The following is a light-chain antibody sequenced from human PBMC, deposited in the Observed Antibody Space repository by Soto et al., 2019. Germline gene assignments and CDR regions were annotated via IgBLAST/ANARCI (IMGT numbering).Light chain of an antibody. J-gene: IGKJ5*01. Sequence: DIQMTQSPSTLSASVGDRVTITCRASQSIGKHLNWYQQKPGKAPKFLIYSVSSLQSGVPSRFSGSGSGTDFTLTINSLQTEDFATYYCQQGYSSAITFGQGTRLEIK. CDR3: QQGYSSAIT. V-gene: IGKV1-39*01. CDR1: QSIGKH. CDR2: SVS.